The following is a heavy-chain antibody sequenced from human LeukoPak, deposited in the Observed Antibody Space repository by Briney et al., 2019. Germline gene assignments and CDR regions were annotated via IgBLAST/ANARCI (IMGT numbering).Heavy chain of an antibody. Sequence: SETLSLTCTVSGXSIRSYFGTWIRQPPGKGLEWIVYCYYSGTTNHNPFPKSRAPISVDTSQTQFSLKLSSVTAADTAVYYCARDSGNWYFDLWGRGTLVTVSS. CDR3: ARDSGNWYFDL. V-gene: IGHV4-59*01. CDR2: CYYSGTT. J-gene: IGHJ2*01. CDR1: GXSIRSYF.